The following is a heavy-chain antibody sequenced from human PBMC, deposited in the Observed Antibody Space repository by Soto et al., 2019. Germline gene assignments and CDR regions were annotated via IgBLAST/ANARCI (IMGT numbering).Heavy chain of an antibody. V-gene: IGHV3-74*03. CDR3: AREAGYCSRTSCYRRAFDT. CDR1: GFTFSGHW. J-gene: IGHJ3*02. D-gene: IGHD2-2*01. CDR2: INTDGASS. Sequence: EVQLVESGGDLVQPGGSLRVSCAASGFTFSGHWMHWVRQVPGKGLEWVSRINTDGASSAYADSVKGRFTLSRDNANNTLYLQMNGLRADDTAVYYCAREAGYCSRTSCYRRAFDTWGQGTTVTVS.